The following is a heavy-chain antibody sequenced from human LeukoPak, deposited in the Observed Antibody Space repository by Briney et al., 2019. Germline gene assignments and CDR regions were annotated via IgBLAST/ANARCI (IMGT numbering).Heavy chain of an antibody. CDR3: ARGSNCANGVCYPNYYFHGMDV. CDR2: INPNSGGT. V-gene: IGHV1-2*02. Sequence: ASVKVSCKASGYTFNEYYMHWVRQAPGQGLEWMGWINPNSGGTNYARKFQGRVTMTRDTSITTAYMELSRLRSDDTAVYYCARGSNCANGVCYPNYYFHGMDVWGQGTTVTVSS. D-gene: IGHD2-8*01. J-gene: IGHJ6*02. CDR1: GYTFNEYY.